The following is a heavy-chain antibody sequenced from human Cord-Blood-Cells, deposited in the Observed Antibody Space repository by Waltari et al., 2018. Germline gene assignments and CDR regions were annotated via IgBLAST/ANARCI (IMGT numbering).Heavy chain of an antibody. J-gene: IGHJ6*02. CDR1: GFSLSTSGVG. CDR2: IYWDDDK. Sequence: QITLKESGPTLVKPTQTLTLPCTFLGFSLSTSGVGAGWIRQPPGKALEWLALIYWDDDKRYSPSLKSRLTITKDTSKNQVVLTMTNMDPVDTATYYCAHSLYSNYAHYGMDVWGQGTTVTVSS. V-gene: IGHV2-5*02. CDR3: AHSLYSNYAHYGMDV. D-gene: IGHD4-4*01.